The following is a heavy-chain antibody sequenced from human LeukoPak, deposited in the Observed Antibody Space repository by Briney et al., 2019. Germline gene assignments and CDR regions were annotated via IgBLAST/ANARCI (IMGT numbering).Heavy chain of an antibody. CDR3: ARADMRAIASSGWYVFDS. Sequence: ASVTVSCKASGYIFNTYGVSWVRQAPGQGLEWMGWINSKTGNTNYAQKVQDRVNMTIEISTRTAYMELRSLRSGDTAVYYCARADMRAIASSGWYVFDSWGQGTLVTVSS. CDR2: INSKTGNT. D-gene: IGHD6-19*01. V-gene: IGHV1-18*01. J-gene: IGHJ4*02. CDR1: GYIFNTYG.